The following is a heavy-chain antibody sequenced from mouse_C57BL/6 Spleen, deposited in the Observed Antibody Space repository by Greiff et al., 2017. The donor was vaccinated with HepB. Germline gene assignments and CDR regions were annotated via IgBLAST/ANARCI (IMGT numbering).Heavy chain of an antibody. J-gene: IGHJ3*01. CDR3: ARRGDSSAWFAY. CDR2: IDPSDSET. CDR1: GYTFTSYW. Sequence: VQLQQPGAELVRPGSSVKLSCKASGYTFTSYWMHWVKQRPIQGLEWIGNIDPSDSETHYNQKFKDKATLTVDKSSSTAYMQLSSLTSEDSAVYYCARRGDSSAWFAYWGQGTLGTVSA. V-gene: IGHV1-52*01. D-gene: IGHD3-2*02.